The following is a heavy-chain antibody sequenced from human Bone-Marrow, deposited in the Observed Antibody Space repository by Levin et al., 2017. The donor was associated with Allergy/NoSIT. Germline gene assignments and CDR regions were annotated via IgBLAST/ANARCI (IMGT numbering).Heavy chain of an antibody. CDR2: ISSRGTPI. CDR1: GFTFSNYN. CDR3: AREGPFYYDSSPLLGFES. D-gene: IGHD3-22*01. Sequence: GGSLRLSCAASGFTFSNYNMNWVRQAPGKGLEWVSYISSRGTPIYYADSVKGRFSISRDNAKNSLYLQMNSLRDEDTAVYFCAREGPFYYDSSPLLGFESWSQGTLVTVSS. V-gene: IGHV3-48*02. J-gene: IGHJ4*02.